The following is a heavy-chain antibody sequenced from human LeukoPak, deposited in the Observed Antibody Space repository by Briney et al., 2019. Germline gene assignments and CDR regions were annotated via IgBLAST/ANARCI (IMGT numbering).Heavy chain of an antibody. J-gene: IGHJ4*02. CDR3: ARGSYDYVWGSYRLFDY. CDR2: IYYSGST. Sequence: SETLSLTCTVSGGSISSSSYYWGWIRQPPGTGLEWIGSIYYSGSTYYNPSLKSRVTISVDTSKNQFSLKLSSVTAADTAVYYCARGSYDYVWGSYRLFDYWGQGTLVTVSS. V-gene: IGHV4-39*07. CDR1: GGSISSSSYY. D-gene: IGHD3-16*02.